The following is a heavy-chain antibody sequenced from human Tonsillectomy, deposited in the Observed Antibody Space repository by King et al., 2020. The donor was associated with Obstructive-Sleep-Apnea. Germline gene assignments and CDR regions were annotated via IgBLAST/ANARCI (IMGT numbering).Heavy chain of an antibody. CDR2: INWNGGST. CDR3: AKDIRATMIVVDIEGTALDL. V-gene: IGHV3-9*01. D-gene: IGHD3-22*01. Sequence: VQLVESGGGLVQPGRSLRLSCTASGFTFDDSAMHWVRQVPGKGLEWVSGINWNGGSTAYAGSVKGRFTISRDNAKNSLYLQMNGLRVEDTALYYCAKDIRATMIVVDIEGTALDLWGQGTMVTVSS. CDR1: GFTFDDSA. J-gene: IGHJ3*01.